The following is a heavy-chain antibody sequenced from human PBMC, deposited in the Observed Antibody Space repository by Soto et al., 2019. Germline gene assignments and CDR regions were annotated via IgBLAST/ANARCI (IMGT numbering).Heavy chain of an antibody. CDR2: IYYSGST. Sequence: SETLSLTCTVSGGSISNYYWSWIRQPPGKGLEWIGYIYYSGSTNYNPSLKSRVTISVDTSKNQFSLKLSSVTAADTAVYYCASLRIAGTGDYGMDVWGQGTTVTVSS. J-gene: IGHJ6*02. V-gene: IGHV4-59*01. D-gene: IGHD6-13*01. CDR1: GGSISNYY. CDR3: ASLRIAGTGDYGMDV.